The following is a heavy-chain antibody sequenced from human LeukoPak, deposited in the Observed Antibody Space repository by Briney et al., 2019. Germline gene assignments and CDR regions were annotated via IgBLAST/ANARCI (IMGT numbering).Heavy chain of an antibody. J-gene: IGHJ4*02. CDR1: GGSISSGGYY. Sequence: SETLSLTCTVSGGSISSGGYYWSWIRQHPGKGLEWIGYIYYSGSTYYNPSLKSRVTISVDTSKNQFSLKLSSVTAADTAVYYCARGVFVVVTDYYFDYWGQGSLVTVSS. V-gene: IGHV4-31*03. CDR3: ARGVFVVVTDYYFDY. CDR2: IYYSGST. D-gene: IGHD2-21*02.